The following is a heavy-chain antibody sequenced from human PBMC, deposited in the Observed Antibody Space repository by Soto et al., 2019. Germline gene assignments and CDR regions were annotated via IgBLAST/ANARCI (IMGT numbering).Heavy chain of an antibody. CDR2: IYPGDSNT. CDR1: GYRFTTYW. D-gene: IGHD2-8*01. CDR3: ASKAHQYGTNSFGY. Sequence: PGESLEISCQCSGYRFTTYWIGWVRQMPGKGLEWMGLIYPGDSNTRFSPSFQGQVTISVDMSISTAYLQWSSLRVSDTAMSYCASKAHQYGTNSFGYWGQGTLVTVSS. V-gene: IGHV5-51*01. J-gene: IGHJ4*02.